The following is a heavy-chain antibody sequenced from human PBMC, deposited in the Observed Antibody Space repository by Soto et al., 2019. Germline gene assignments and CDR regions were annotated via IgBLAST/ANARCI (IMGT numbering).Heavy chain of an antibody. Sequence: GGSLRLSCAASGFTFSSYDMHWVRQATGKGLEWVSAIGTAGDTYYPGSVKGRFTISRENAKNSLYLQMNSLRAEDTAVYYCARVGYYTWPKIYGMDVWGQGTTVTVSS. CDR2: IGTAGDT. CDR3: ARVGYYTWPKIYGMDV. V-gene: IGHV3-13*01. D-gene: IGHD3-3*01. J-gene: IGHJ6*02. CDR1: GFTFSSYD.